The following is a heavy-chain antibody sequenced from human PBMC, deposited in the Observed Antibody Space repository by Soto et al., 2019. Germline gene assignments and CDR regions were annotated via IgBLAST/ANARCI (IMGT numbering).Heavy chain of an antibody. CDR1: GGTFTSYG. Sequence: ASVKVSCKASGGTFTSYGISWVRQAPGQGLEWMGWVSAYNGNTNYAQKLQGRVTMTTDTSTSTAYMELRSLGSDDTAVYYCARDPVGTVTTFAALDIWGQGTMVTVSS. D-gene: IGHD4-17*01. CDR3: ARDPVGTVTTFAALDI. J-gene: IGHJ3*02. CDR2: VSAYNGNT. V-gene: IGHV1-18*01.